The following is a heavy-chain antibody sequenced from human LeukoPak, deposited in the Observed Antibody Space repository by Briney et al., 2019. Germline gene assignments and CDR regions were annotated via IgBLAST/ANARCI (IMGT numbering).Heavy chain of an antibody. Sequence: ASVKVSCKASGYTFTSYYMHWVRQAPGQGLEWMGIISPSGGSTSYAQKFQGRVTMTTDTSTSTAYMELRSLRSDDTAVYYCARGLSMGNEYFQHWGQGTLVTVSS. CDR2: ISPSGGST. CDR1: GYTFTSYY. D-gene: IGHD2/OR15-2a*01. V-gene: IGHV1-46*01. J-gene: IGHJ1*01. CDR3: ARGLSMGNEYFQH.